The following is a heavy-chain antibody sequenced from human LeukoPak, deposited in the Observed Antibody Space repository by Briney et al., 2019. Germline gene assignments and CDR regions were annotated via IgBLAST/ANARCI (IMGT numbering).Heavy chain of an antibody. D-gene: IGHD2-15*01. V-gene: IGHV1-69*13. CDR2: IIPIFGTA. CDR3: ARTKKGGSDAFDI. Sequence: SVKVSCKASGGTFNSYAISWVRQAPGQGLEWMGGIIPIFGTANYAQKFQGRVTITADESTSTAYMELSSLRSEDTAVYYCARTKKGGSDAFDIWGQGTMVTVSS. CDR1: GGTFNSYA. J-gene: IGHJ3*02.